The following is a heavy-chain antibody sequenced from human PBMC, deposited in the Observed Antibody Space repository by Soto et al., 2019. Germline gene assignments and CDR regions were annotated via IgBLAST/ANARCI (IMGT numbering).Heavy chain of an antibody. CDR2: SYYSGST. D-gene: IGHD6-13*01. CDR3: AGGSWKSEFDP. J-gene: IGHJ5*02. Sequence: QVQLQESGPGLAKPSQTLSLTCNVSNGSISSSGYYWSWIRQHPGQGLEWIGYSYYSGSTYYNPSLKSRITISVDTATNQYSLKLGSVTAADTAIYYCAGGSWKSEFDPWGQGTLVTVSS. V-gene: IGHV4-31*03. CDR1: NGSISSSGYY.